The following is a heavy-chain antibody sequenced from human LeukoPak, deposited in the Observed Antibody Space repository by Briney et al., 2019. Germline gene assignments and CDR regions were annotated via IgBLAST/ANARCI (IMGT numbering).Heavy chain of an antibody. CDR2: IIPILGIA. CDR1: GGTFSSYA. V-gene: IGHV1-69*04. CDR3: ARDLTGDYGDYLTYYYYGMDV. J-gene: IGHJ6*02. Sequence: SVKVSCKASGGTFSSYAISWVRQAPGQGLEWMGRIIPILGIANYAQKFQGRATITADKSTSTAYMELSSLRSEDTAVYYCARDLTGDYGDYLTYYYYGMDVWGQGTTVTVSS. D-gene: IGHD4-17*01.